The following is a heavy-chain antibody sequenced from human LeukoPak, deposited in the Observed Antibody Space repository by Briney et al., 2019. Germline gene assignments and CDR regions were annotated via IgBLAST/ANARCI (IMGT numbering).Heavy chain of an antibody. CDR3: AKIAVAGDDRTYRATYYYYYYMDV. CDR1: GGTFSSYA. V-gene: IGHV1-69*13. J-gene: IGHJ6*03. CDR2: IIPIFGTA. D-gene: IGHD6-19*01. Sequence: SVKVSCEASGGTFSSYAISWVRQAPGQGLEWMGGIIPIFGTANYAQKFQGRVTITADESTSTAYMELSSLRSEDTAVYYCAKIAVAGDDRTYRATYYYYYYMDVWGKGTTVTVSS.